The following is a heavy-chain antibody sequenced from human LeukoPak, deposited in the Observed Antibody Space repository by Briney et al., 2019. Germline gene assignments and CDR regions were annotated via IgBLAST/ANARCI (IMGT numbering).Heavy chain of an antibody. CDR3: ACYNNWFDP. J-gene: IGHJ5*02. D-gene: IGHD2-15*01. CDR1: GFTVSNSY. V-gene: IGHV3-53*01. Sequence: GGSLRLSCTASGFTVSNSYMTWVRQAPGKGLEWVSVIYTGGSTYYADSVKGRFTISRDNSKNTLYLQMNSLRAEDTAVYYCACYNNWFDPWGQGTLVTVSS. CDR2: IYTGGST.